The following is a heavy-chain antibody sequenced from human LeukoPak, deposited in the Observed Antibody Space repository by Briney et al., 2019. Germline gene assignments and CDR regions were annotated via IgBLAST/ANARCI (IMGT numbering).Heavy chain of an antibody. J-gene: IGHJ4*02. V-gene: IGHV3-23*01. D-gene: IGHD2-15*01. CDR3: AKAVVGVAAIVY. CDR2: ISAGGGST. Sequence: GSLRLSCAASGFTFSSYAMTWVRQAPGKGLEWASGISAGGGSTYYADSVKGRFTISRDNSKNTLYLQMNSLRAEDTAIYYCAKAVVGVAAIVYWGQGTLVTVSS. CDR1: GFTFSSYA.